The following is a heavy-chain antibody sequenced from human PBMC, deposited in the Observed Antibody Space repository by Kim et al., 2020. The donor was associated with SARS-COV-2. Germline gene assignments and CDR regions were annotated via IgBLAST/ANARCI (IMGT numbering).Heavy chain of an antibody. V-gene: IGHV1-46*01. J-gene: IGHJ4*02. Sequence: EQKFQGRVTMTRDTSTSTVYMELSSLRSEDTAVYYCARVRKYSSSPVFDYWGQGTLVTVSS. CDR3: ARVRKYSSSPVFDY. D-gene: IGHD6-6*01.